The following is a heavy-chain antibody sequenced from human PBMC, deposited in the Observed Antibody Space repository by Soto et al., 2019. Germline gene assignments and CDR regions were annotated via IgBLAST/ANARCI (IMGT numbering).Heavy chain of an antibody. Sequence: SETLSLTCTVSGGSISSYYWSWIRQPPGKGLEWIGYIYYSGSTNYNPSLKSRVTISVDTSKNQFSLKLSSVTAADTAVYYCARGFGELRWYYYYYMDVWGKGTTVTVSS. D-gene: IGHD3-10*01. V-gene: IGHV4-59*01. CDR2: IYYSGST. J-gene: IGHJ6*03. CDR3: ARGFGELRWYYYYYMDV. CDR1: GGSISSYY.